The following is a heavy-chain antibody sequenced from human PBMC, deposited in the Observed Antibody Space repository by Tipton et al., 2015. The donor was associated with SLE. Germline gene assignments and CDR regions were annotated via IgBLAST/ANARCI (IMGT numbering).Heavy chain of an antibody. Sequence: TLSLTCTVSGGSISSGSYYWSWILQPAGKGLEWIGRIYTSGSANYNPSLKSRVTISVDTSKNQFSLKLNSVTAADTAVYYCACDGGAAVFGVVTEWYFDLWGRGTLV. CDR3: ACDGGAAVFGVVTEWYFDL. J-gene: IGHJ2*01. CDR2: IYTSGSA. V-gene: IGHV4-61*02. CDR1: GGSISSGSYY. D-gene: IGHD3-3*01.